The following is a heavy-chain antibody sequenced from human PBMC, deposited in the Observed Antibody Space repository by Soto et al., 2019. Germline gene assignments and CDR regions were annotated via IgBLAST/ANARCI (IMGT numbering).Heavy chain of an antibody. V-gene: IGHV1-18*01. CDR2: ISAYNGNT. Sequence: VASVKVSCKASGYTFTSYGISWVRQAPGQGLEWMGWISAYNGNTNYAQKLQGRVTMTTDTSTSTAYMELRSLRSDDTAVYHCARTPYYDILTGYGDYWGQGTLVTVSS. J-gene: IGHJ4*02. D-gene: IGHD3-9*01. CDR1: GYTFTSYG. CDR3: ARTPYYDILTGYGDY.